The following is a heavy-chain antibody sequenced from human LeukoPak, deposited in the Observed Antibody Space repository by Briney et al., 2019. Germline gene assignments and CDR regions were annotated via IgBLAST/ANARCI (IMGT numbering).Heavy chain of an antibody. D-gene: IGHD4-23*01. CDR3: ARDDYGGNLDY. V-gene: IGHV4-59*12. CDR1: GGSISSYY. J-gene: IGHJ4*02. CDR2: IYYSGST. Sequence: KPSETLSLTCTVSGGSISSYYWSWIRQPPGKGLEWIGYIYYSGSTNYNPSLKSRVTISVDTSKNQFSLKLSSVTAADTAVYYCARDDYGGNLDYWGQGTLATVSS.